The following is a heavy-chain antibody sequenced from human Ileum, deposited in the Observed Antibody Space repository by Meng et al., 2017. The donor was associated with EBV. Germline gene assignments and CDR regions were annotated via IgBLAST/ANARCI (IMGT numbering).Heavy chain of an antibody. Sequence: LQESRTGPLKPSETLSLPCTASGGPINSSSYYWGWIRQPPGKGLEWIGSIYYSGRTYYNPSLKSRVTISVDTSKNQFSLKLSSVTAADTAVYYCARPIAAAGWFDPWGQGTLVTVSS. V-gene: IGHV4-39*01. D-gene: IGHD6-13*01. CDR3: ARPIAAAGWFDP. J-gene: IGHJ5*02. CDR1: GGPINSSSYY. CDR2: IYYSGRT.